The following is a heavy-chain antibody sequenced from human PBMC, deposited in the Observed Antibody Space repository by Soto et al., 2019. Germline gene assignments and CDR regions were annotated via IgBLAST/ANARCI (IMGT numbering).Heavy chain of an antibody. CDR2: VFHNGRT. V-gene: IGHV4-59*06. CDR1: GVSISYYY. J-gene: IGHJ4*02. D-gene: IGHD1-1*01. Sequence: PSETLSLTCTVSGVSISYYYWSWVRQTPGKGLEWIGHVFHNGRTYYNPSLKGRVGILVDTSRNQFSLNLNSMTVADTAVYYCARWVEVSLDYFDSWGQGIPVTVSS. CDR3: ARWVEVSLDYFDS.